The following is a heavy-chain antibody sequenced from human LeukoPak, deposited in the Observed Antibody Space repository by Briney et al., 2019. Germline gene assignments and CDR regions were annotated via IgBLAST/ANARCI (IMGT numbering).Heavy chain of an antibody. V-gene: IGHV1-8*03. CDR3: ARGVKLRSGWYWSYYFDY. CDR2: MNPNSGNT. Sequence: ASVKVSCKASGYTFTSYDINWVRQATGQGLEWMGWMNPNSGNTGYAQKFQGRVTITRNTSISTAYMELSSLRSEDTAVYYCARGVKLRSGWYWSYYFDYWGQGTLVTVSS. CDR1: GYTFTSYD. D-gene: IGHD6-19*01. J-gene: IGHJ4*02.